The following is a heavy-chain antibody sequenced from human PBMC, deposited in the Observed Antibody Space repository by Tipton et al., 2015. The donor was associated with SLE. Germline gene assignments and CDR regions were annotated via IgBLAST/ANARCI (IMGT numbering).Heavy chain of an antibody. CDR1: GGSISSSGYY. CDR2: INHSGST. V-gene: IGHV4-39*07. J-gene: IGHJ3*02. Sequence: TLSLTCTVSGGSISSSGYYWSWIRQPPGKGLEWIGEINHSGSTNYNPSLKSRVTISVDTSKNQFSLKLSSVTAADTAVYYCARSRYDSSGYYQPRAAAFDIWGQGTMVTVSS. D-gene: IGHD3-22*01. CDR3: ARSRYDSSGYYQPRAAAFDI.